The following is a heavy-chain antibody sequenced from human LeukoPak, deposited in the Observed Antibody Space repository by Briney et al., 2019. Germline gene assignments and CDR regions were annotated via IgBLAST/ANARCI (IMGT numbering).Heavy chain of an antibody. CDR3: ARDRDSLGVIDY. Sequence: PSETLSLTCAVYGGSFSGYYWSWIRQPPGKGLEWIGEINHSGSTNYNPSLKSRVTISVDTSKNQFSLKLSSVTAADTAVYYCARDRDSLGVIDYWGQGTLVTVSS. D-gene: IGHD3-16*01. CDR2: INHSGST. V-gene: IGHV4-34*01. J-gene: IGHJ4*02. CDR1: GGSFSGYY.